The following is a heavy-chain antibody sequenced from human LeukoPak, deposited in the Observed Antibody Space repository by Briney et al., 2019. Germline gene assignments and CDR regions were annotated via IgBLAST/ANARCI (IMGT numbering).Heavy chain of an antibody. D-gene: IGHD3/OR15-3a*01. CDR2: ISYGGGNK. CDR3: ASTRMMFGAARN. Sequence: GGSLRLSCAATGFSFRNYAMYWVRQAPGKGLEWVAIISYGGGNKYYGDSVKGRFTISRDNSQETLFLQMNSLRPEDTGVYYCASTRMMFGAARNWGQGTLVTVSS. CDR1: GFSFRNYA. V-gene: IGHV3-30-3*01. J-gene: IGHJ4*02.